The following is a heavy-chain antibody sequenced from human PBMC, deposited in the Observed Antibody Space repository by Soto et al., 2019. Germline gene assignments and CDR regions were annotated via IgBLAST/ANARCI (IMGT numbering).Heavy chain of an antibody. CDR1: GYTFTSYD. CDR3: ARVRYYDARAFDI. V-gene: IGHV1-46*03. D-gene: IGHD3-3*01. Sequence: EVSVKVSCKSPGYTFTSYDMHWVRHAPGQGLEWMGIINPSGGSTSYAQKFQGRVTMTRDTSTSTVYMELSSLRSEDTAVYYCARVRYYDARAFDIWGQGTMVTVSS. CDR2: INPSGGST. J-gene: IGHJ3*02.